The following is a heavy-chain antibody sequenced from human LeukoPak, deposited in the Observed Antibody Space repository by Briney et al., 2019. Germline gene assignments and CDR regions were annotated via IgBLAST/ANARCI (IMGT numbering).Heavy chain of an antibody. J-gene: IGHJ6*02. V-gene: IGHV4-59*01. CDR2: IYYSGST. Sequence: SETLSLTCTVSGGSISSYYWSWIRQPPGKGLEWIGYIYYSGSTNYNPSLKSRVTISVDTSKNQFSLKLSSVTAADTAVYYCARDYGAYHGSGSYYYYYYGMDVWGQGTTVTVSS. D-gene: IGHD3-10*01. CDR3: ARDYGAYHGSGSYYYYYYGMDV. CDR1: GGSISSYY.